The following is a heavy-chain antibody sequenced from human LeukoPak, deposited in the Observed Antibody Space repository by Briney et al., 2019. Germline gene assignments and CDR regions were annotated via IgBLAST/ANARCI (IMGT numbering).Heavy chain of an antibody. V-gene: IGHV4-61*02. J-gene: IGHJ6*03. D-gene: IGHD2-8*01. CDR3: ARDTPLYCTNGVCPFSDYYYYMDV. CDR2: IYTSGST. Sequence: PSETLSLTCTVSGGSISSGSYYWRWIRQPAGKGLEWIGRIYTSGSTNYNPSLKSRVTISVDTSKHQFSLKLSSVTAADTAVYYCARDTPLYCTNGVCPFSDYYYYMDVWGKGTTVTVSS. CDR1: GGSISSGSYY.